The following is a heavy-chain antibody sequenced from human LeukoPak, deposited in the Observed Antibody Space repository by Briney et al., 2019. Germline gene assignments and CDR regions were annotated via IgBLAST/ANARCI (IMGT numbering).Heavy chain of an antibody. CDR1: GGSISSYY. D-gene: IGHD5-18*01. Sequence: SETLSLTCTVSGGSISSYYWSWIRQPAGKGLEWIGRIYTSGSTNYNPSLKSRVTMSVDTSKNQFSLKLSSVTAADTAVYYCARDGAAMVNPTGVWFDPWGQGTLVTVSS. J-gene: IGHJ5*02. V-gene: IGHV4-4*07. CDR2: IYTSGST. CDR3: ARDGAAMVNPTGVWFDP.